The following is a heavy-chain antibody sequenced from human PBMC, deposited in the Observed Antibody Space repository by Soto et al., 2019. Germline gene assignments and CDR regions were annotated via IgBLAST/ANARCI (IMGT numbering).Heavy chain of an antibody. J-gene: IGHJ6*02. V-gene: IGHV4-34*01. CDR1: GGSFSGYY. CDR2: IYHGGST. D-gene: IGHD3-22*01. Sequence: SETLSLTCAVYGGSFSGYYWSWIRQPPGKGLEWIGKIYHGGSTYYNPSLKSRVTISVETSKSQFSLKLSSVTAADTAVYYCAGGDYYHSSGYYFYYYTMDVWGQGTTVTVSS. CDR3: AGGDYYHSSGYYFYYYTMDV.